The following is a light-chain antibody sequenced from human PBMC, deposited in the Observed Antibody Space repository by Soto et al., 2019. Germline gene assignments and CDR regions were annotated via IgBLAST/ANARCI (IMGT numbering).Light chain of an antibody. J-gene: IGKJ5*01. CDR3: QQYGYYPIT. V-gene: IGKV3-20*01. CDR1: QSGSNNY. Sequence: EIVLTQSPGALSLSPRGRSTHCFKTSQSGSNNYLAWYQQKPGQAPRLLSYAASSRATGSPDRFSGGGSGTDFTLTISRLEPEDFAVYYCQQYGYYPITFGQGTRLEI. CDR2: AAS.